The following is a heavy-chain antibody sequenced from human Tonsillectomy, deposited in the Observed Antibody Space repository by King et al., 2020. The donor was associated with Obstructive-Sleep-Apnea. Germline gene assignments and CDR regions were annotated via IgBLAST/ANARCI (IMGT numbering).Heavy chain of an antibody. CDR1: GFSLSTSGMC. CDR2: IDVDDDK. V-gene: IGHV2-70*01. Sequence: VTLKESGPALVKPTQTLTLTCTFSGFSLSTSGMCVSWIRQPPGKALEWLALIDVDDDKYYSTSLKTRLTISKDTSKNQVVLTMTNMDPVDTATYYCARYRSGSYTYYFDYWGQGTLVTVSS. D-gene: IGHD1-26*01. CDR3: ARYRSGSYTYYFDY. J-gene: IGHJ4*02.